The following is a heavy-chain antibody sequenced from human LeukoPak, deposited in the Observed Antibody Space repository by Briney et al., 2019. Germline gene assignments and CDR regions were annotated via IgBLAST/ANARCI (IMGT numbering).Heavy chain of an antibody. CDR1: GYSFTSYW. CDR3: ARHLTTVVPNTAFDI. V-gene: IGHV5-10-1*01. J-gene: IGHJ3*02. CDR2: IDPSDSYT. Sequence: GESLKISCKGSGYSFTSYWISWVRQMPGKGLEWMGRIDPSDSYTNYSPSSQGHVTISADKSISTAYLQWSSLKASDTAMYYCARHLTTVVPNTAFDIWGQGTMVTVSS. D-gene: IGHD4-23*01.